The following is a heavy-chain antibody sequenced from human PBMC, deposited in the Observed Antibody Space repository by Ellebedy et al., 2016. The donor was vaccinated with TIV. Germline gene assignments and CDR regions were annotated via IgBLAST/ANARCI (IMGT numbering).Heavy chain of an antibody. CDR3: SRHTDYALDY. CDR2: ISDNTIST. J-gene: IGHJ4*02. V-gene: IGHV3-23*01. Sequence: PGGSLRLSCAASGFTFSSYVMSWVRQAPGKGLEWVSAISDNTISTYYADSVKGRFTISRDNAKNSLYLQMNSLRAEDTAVYYCSRHTDYALDYWGQGALVTVSS. D-gene: IGHD4-17*01. CDR1: GFTFSSYV.